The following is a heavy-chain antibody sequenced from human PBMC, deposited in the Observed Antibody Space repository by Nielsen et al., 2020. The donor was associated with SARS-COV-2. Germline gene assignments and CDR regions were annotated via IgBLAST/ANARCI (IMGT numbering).Heavy chain of an antibody. J-gene: IGHJ3*02. CDR2: IWYDGSNK. CDR3: ARERGDFWSGYYLPSVGAFDI. Sequence: VRQAPGKGLEWVAVIWYDGSNKYYADSVKGRFTIYRDNSKNTLYLQMNSLRAEDTAVYYCARERGDFWSGYYLPSVGAFDIWGQGTMVTVSS. V-gene: IGHV3-33*01. D-gene: IGHD3-3*01.